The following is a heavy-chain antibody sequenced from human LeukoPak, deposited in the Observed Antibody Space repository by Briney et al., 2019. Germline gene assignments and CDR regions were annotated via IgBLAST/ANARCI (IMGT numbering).Heavy chain of an antibody. D-gene: IGHD6-19*01. CDR1: GGTFSSYA. CDR2: IIPIFGTA. J-gene: IGHJ4*02. V-gene: IGHV1-69*13. Sequence: ASVKVSCKASGGTFSSYAISWVRQAPGQGLEWMGGIIPIFGTANYAQRFQGRVTITADESTSTAYMELSSLRSEDTAVYYCARDQGSGSRIFDYWGQGTLVTVSS. CDR3: ARDQGSGSRIFDY.